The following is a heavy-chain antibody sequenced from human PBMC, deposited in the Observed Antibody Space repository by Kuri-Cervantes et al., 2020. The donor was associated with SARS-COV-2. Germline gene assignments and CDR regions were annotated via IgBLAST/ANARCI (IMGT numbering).Heavy chain of an antibody. CDR2: ISGSGGST. V-gene: IGHV3-23*01. CDR1: GFTFSNYA. J-gene: IGHJ4*02. Sequence: GESLKISCAASGFTFSNYAMSWVRQAPGKGLEWVSAISGSGGSTYYADSVKGRFTISRDNSKNTLYLQMNSLRAEDTAVYYCAKDSRYDFWRGYYFDYWGQGTLVTVSS. CDR3: AKDSRYDFWRGYYFDY. D-gene: IGHD3-3*01.